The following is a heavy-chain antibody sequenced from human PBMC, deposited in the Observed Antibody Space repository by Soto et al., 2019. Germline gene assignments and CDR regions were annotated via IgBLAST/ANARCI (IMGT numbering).Heavy chain of an antibody. D-gene: IGHD2-8*01. CDR3: AKERDNGADRYYLVD. CDR1: GFTFSSYA. V-gene: IGHV3-23*01. CDR2: ISGRGDST. J-gene: IGHJ4*02. Sequence: EVQLLESGGILVHPGGSLRLSCAASGFTFSSYAMTWVRQAPGKGLEWVSVISGRGDSTYYADSVKGRFTISRDQSKNTLYLQMHSLRTEDTAVYFCAKERDNGADRYYLVDWGQGTLVTVSS.